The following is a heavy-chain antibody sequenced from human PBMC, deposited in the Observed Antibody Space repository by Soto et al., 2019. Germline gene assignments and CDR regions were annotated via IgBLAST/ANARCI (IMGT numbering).Heavy chain of an antibody. CDR2: IYSGGST. CDR1: GFTVSSNY. V-gene: IGHV3-66*04. Sequence: PGGSLRLSCAASGFTVSSNYMSWVRQAPGKGLEWVSVIYSGGSTYYADSVKGRFTISRDNANNTLYLQMNSLRVEDTAVYYCARHMGDAMDVWGQGTTVTVSS. J-gene: IGHJ6*02. CDR3: ARHMGDAMDV.